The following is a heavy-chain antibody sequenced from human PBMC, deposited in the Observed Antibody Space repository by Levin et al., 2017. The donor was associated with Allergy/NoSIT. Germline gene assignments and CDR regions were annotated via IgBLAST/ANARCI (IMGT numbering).Heavy chain of an antibody. CDR3: AKNGPGDCSGVSCHTDAFDI. CDR2: MYSGGGT. Sequence: GGSLRLSCAASGFTVSTNYMSWVRQAPGKGLDWVSVMYSGGGTYYADSVKGRFTISRDNSKNTLYLQMNSLRVEDTAVYYCAKNGPGDCSGVSCHTDAFDIWGQGTMVTVSS. D-gene: IGHD2-15*01. CDR1: GFTVSTNY. V-gene: IGHV3-53*01. J-gene: IGHJ3*02.